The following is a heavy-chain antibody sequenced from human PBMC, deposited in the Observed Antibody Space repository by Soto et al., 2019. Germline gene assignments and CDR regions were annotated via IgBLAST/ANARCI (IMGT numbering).Heavy chain of an antibody. CDR3: ARGRGRYSSGWSWFDP. CDR1: GGTIRSPDW. CDR2: IFQSGST. J-gene: IGHJ5*02. V-gene: IGHV4-4*02. D-gene: IGHD6-19*01. Sequence: SETLSLTCGVSGGTIRSPDWWTWVRQPPGKGLEWIGEIFQSGSTNYTPSLESRVTISVDKSKDQFSLTLTSVTAADTAVYFCARGRGRYSSGWSWFDPWGQGILVTVSS.